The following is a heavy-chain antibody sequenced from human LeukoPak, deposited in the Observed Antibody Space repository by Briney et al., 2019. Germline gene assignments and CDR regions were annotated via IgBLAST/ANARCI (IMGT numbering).Heavy chain of an antibody. D-gene: IGHD6-19*01. CDR2: IRYDGSNK. Sequence: GGSLRLSCAASGFTFSSYGMHWVRQAPGKGLEWVAFIRYDGSNKYYVDSVKGRFTISRDNSKNTLYLQMNSLRAEDTAVYYCAKDTPYSSGWLTFDYWGQGTLVTVSS. J-gene: IGHJ4*02. CDR1: GFTFSSYG. CDR3: AKDTPYSSGWLTFDY. V-gene: IGHV3-30*02.